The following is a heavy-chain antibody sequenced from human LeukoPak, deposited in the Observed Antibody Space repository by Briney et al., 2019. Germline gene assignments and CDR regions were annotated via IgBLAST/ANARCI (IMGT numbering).Heavy chain of an antibody. Sequence: GASVKVSCKASGYTLTSYGISWVRQAPGQGLEWMGWISAYNGNTNYAQKLQGRVTMTTDTSTSTAYMELRSLRSDDTAVYYCARLHPDLAPYCSSTSCYSYYYYGMDVWGQGTTVTVSS. CDR2: ISAYNGNT. D-gene: IGHD2-2*01. CDR1: GYTLTSYG. CDR3: ARLHPDLAPYCSSTSCYSYYYYGMDV. J-gene: IGHJ6*02. V-gene: IGHV1-18*01.